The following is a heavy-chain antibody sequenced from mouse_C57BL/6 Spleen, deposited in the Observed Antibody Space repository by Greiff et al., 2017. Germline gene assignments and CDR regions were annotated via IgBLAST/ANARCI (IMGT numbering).Heavy chain of an antibody. D-gene: IGHD4-1*01. CDR3: ARGHELGFFDY. CDR2: IHPNSGST. V-gene: IGHV1-64*01. J-gene: IGHJ2*01. Sequence: VQLQQSGAELVKPGASVKLSCKASGYTFTSYWMHWVKQRPGQGLEWIGMIHPNSGSTNYNEKFKSKATLTVDKSSSTAYMQLSSLTSEDSAVDYCARGHELGFFDYWGQGTTLTVSS. CDR1: GYTFTSYW.